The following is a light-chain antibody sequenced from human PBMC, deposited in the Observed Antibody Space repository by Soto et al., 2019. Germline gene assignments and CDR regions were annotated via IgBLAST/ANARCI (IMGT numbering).Light chain of an antibody. CDR2: EGS. Sequence: QSVLTQPASVSGSPGQSITISCTGTSSDVGSYNLVSWYQQHPGKAPKLMIYEGSKRPSGVSNRFSGSKSGNTASLTISGLKAEYEADYYCCSYAGSSTDVFGTGTTVTVL. CDR3: CSYAGSSTDV. V-gene: IGLV2-23*01. CDR1: SSDVGSYNL. J-gene: IGLJ1*01.